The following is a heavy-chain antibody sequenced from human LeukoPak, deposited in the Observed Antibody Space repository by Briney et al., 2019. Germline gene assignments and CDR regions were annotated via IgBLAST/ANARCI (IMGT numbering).Heavy chain of an antibody. CDR1: GYTFAGYY. Sequence: ASVKVSCKASGYTFAGYYMHWVRQAPGQGLEWMGWINPNSGATNYAQKFQGRVTMTRNTSISTAYMELSTLRSEDTAVYYCARDITIFHYYYMDVWGKGTTVTVSS. V-gene: IGHV1-2*02. D-gene: IGHD3-9*01. CDR3: ARDITIFHYYYMDV. J-gene: IGHJ6*03. CDR2: INPNSGAT.